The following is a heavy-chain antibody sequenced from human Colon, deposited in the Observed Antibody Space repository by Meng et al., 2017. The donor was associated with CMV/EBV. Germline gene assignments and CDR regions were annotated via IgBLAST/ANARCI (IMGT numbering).Heavy chain of an antibody. Sequence: SVKVSCKASGYRFTTFGVSWVRQAPGQGLEWMGRILPILDKPNYAQKFQGRLTISADKSTSTAYMELSRLRSEDTAVYYCARSGLRSGGRGGLEVWGQGTTVTVSS. V-gene: IGHV1-69*04. D-gene: IGHD6-25*01. J-gene: IGHJ6*02. CDR3: ARSGLRSGGRGGLEV. CDR1: GYRFTTFG. CDR2: ILPILDKP.